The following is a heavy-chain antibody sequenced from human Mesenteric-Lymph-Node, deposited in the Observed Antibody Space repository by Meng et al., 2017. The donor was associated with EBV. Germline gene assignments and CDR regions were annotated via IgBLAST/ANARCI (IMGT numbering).Heavy chain of an antibody. CDR1: GYSFTRYY. CDR2: INPSGGST. J-gene: IGHJ4*02. CDR3: AREGLSSSSYYFDF. D-gene: IGHD6-6*01. V-gene: IGHV1-46*01. Sequence: QLVPSGAGGKKPGASVRVSCKASGYSFTRYYIHWVRQAPGQGLEWMGIINPSGGSTSYAQKFQGRVTVTMDTSTSTVYMELRSLRSEDTAVYYCAREGLSSSSYYFDFWGQGTLVTVSS.